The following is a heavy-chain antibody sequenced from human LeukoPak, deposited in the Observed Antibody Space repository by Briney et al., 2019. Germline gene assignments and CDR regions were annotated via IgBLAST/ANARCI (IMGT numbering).Heavy chain of an antibody. J-gene: IGHJ5*02. D-gene: IGHD3-3*01. Sequence: ASVKVSCKASGYTFTSYGISWVRQAPGQGLEWMGWISAYNGNTNYAQKLQGRVTMTTDTSTSTAYMELRSLRSDDTAVYYCARGYYDFWSGYYLGWFDPWGQGTLVTVSS. CDR3: ARGYYDFWSGYYLGWFDP. CDR1: GYTFTSYG. V-gene: IGHV1-18*01. CDR2: ISAYNGNT.